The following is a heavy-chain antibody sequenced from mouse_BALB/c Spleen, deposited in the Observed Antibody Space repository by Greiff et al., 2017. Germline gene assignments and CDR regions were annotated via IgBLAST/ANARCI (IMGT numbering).Heavy chain of an antibody. V-gene: IGHV5-6-5*01. CDR2: ISSGGST. Sequence: EVKVVESGGGLVKPGGSLKLSCAASGFTFSSYAMSWVRQTPEKRLEWVASISSGGSTYYPDSVKGRFTISRDNARNILYLQMSSLRSEDTAMYYCARGKDGGDWYFDVWGAGTTVTVSS. J-gene: IGHJ1*01. CDR3: ARGKDGGDWYFDV. CDR1: GFTFSSYA. D-gene: IGHD1-2*01.